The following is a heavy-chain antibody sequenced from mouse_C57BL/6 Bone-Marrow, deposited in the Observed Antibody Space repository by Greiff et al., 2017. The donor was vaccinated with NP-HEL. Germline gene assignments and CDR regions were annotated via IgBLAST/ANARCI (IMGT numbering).Heavy chain of an antibody. CDR3: APTVVAPYCYFDV. V-gene: IGHV1-4*01. D-gene: IGHD1-1*01. J-gene: IGHJ1*03. CDR1: GYTFTSYT. CDR2: INPSSGYT. Sequence: QVQLKESGAELARPGASVKMSCKASGYTFTSYTMHWVKQRPGQGLEWIGYINPSSGYTKYNQKFKDKATLTADKSSSTAYMQLSSLTSEDSAVYYCAPTVVAPYCYFDVWGTGTAVTVSA.